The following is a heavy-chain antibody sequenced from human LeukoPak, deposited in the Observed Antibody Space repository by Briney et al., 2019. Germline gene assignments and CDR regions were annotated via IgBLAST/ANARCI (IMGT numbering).Heavy chain of an antibody. CDR2: LWPAGGTV. CDR3: ARLLGSVTTYDY. CDR1: GFIFSDYW. V-gene: IGHV3-7*01. J-gene: IGHJ4*02. Sequence: GGSLRLSCAASGFIFSDYWMSWVRQAPGKGLEWVATLWPAGGTVHYMDSVQGRFTISRDNAENSLYLQKNSLRVEDTAVYYCARLLGSVTTYDYWGQGTLVTVSS. D-gene: IGHD4-11*01.